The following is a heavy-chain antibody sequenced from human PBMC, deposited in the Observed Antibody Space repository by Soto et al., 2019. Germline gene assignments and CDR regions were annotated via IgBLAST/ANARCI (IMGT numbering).Heavy chain of an antibody. CDR1: GFTFSSYS. D-gene: IGHD3-22*01. CDR3: ARKVDDSSAWGLGS. Sequence: PGGSLRLSCAASGFTFSSYSMNWVRQAPGKGLEWVSYISSSSSTIYYADSVKGRFTISRDNAKNSLYLQMNSLRAEDTAVYYCARKVDDSSAWGLGSWGQGTLVTVSS. J-gene: IGHJ4*02. V-gene: IGHV3-48*01. CDR2: ISSSSSTI.